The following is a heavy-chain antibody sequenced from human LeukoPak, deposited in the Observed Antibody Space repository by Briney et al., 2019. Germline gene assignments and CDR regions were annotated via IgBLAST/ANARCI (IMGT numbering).Heavy chain of an antibody. CDR1: GFTFSSYA. CDR2: INSDGSST. J-gene: IGHJ4*02. Sequence: PGGSLRLSCAASGFTFSSYAMSWVRQAPGKGLLWVSRINSDGSSTSYADSVKGRFTISRDNAKSTLYLQMNSLRAEDTAVYYCARALAVAGTGGYYWGQGTLVTVSS. D-gene: IGHD6-19*01. V-gene: IGHV3-74*01. CDR3: ARALAVAGTGGYY.